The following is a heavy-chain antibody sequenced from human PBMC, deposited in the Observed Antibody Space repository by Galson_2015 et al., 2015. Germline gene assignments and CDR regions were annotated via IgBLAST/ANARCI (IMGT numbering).Heavy chain of an antibody. CDR3: AKDRDYVWGSYRYKYFDY. Sequence: SLRLSCAASGFTFSSYGMHWVRQAPGKGLEWVAVISYDGSNKYYADSVKGRFTISRDNSKNALYLQMNSLRAEDTAVYYCAKDRDYVWGSYRYKYFDYWGQGTLVTVSS. V-gene: IGHV3-30*18. J-gene: IGHJ4*02. CDR1: GFTFSSYG. CDR2: ISYDGSNK. D-gene: IGHD3-16*02.